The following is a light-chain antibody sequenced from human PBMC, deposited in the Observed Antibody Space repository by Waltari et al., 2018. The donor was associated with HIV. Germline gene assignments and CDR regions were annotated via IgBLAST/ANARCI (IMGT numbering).Light chain of an antibody. J-gene: IGKJ4*01. CDR1: QSISSW. V-gene: IGKV1-5*03. CDR3: QQYNSHPIT. CDR2: HAS. Sequence: DIQMTQSPSTLSASVGDRVTITCRASQSISSWLAWYQQKPGKAPNLLIYHASILESGVPSRFSGSGAGTEFTLTISSLQPDDFATYYCQQYNSHPITAGGGTKVEIK.